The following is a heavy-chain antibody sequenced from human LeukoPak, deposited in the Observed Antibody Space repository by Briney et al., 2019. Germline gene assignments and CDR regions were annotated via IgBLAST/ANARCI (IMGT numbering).Heavy chain of an antibody. CDR1: GVSISGFY. CDR3: ARLYSNTFDY. D-gene: IGHD4-11*01. J-gene: IGHJ4*02. CDR2: IYYSGST. Sequence: SETLSLTCTVSGVSISGFYWGWVRQPPGKGLECIGYIYYSGSTKYNPSLKRRVIISVDKYKNQFSLKLSSVTAADTAVYYCARLYSNTFDYWGRGTLVTVSS. V-gene: IGHV4-59*08.